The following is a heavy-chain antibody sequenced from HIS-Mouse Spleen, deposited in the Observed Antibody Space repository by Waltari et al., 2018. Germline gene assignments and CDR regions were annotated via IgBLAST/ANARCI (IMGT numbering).Heavy chain of an antibody. V-gene: IGHV1-2*02. CDR2: INPNSGGT. D-gene: IGHD1-26*01. CDR1: GYPFTGYY. Sequence: QVQLVQSGAEVKKPGASVKVSCQAAGYPFTGYYMHWGRQAPGQGLEWMGWINPNSGGTNYAQKFQGRVTMTRDTSISTAYMELSRLRSDDTAVYYCARDREVDWYFDLWGRGTLVTVSS. CDR3: ARDREVDWYFDL. J-gene: IGHJ2*01.